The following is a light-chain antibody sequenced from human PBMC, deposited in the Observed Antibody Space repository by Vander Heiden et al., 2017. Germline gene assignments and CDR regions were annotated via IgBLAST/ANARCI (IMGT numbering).Light chain of an antibody. Sequence: DIQMTQSPAFLSASVGDRVTIPCQASQYIGKYLSWYQQKPGKAPNLLIYAASNLEVGVPSRFSASGSGTEFILTINSLQPEDIAVYYCQQHESLPTFGQGTKVEIK. J-gene: IGKJ2*01. V-gene: IGKV1-33*01. CDR3: QQHESLPT. CDR1: QYIGKY. CDR2: AAS.